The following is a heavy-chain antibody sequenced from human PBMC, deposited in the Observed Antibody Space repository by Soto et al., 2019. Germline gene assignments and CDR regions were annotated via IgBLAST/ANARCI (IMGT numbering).Heavy chain of an antibody. CDR1: GFTFSSYA. D-gene: IGHD6-13*01. V-gene: IGHV3-23*01. CDR3: AKCPEGNYYYMDV. J-gene: IGHJ6*03. Sequence: GGSLRLSCAASGFTFSSYAMSWVRQAPGKGLEWVSAISGSGGSTYYADSVKGRFTISRDNSKNTLYLQMDSLRAEDTAVYYCAKCPEGNYYYMDVWGKGTTVTVSS. CDR2: ISGSGGST.